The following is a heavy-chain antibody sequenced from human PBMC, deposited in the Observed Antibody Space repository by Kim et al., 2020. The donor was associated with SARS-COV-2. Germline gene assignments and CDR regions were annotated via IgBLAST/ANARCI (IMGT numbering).Heavy chain of an antibody. CDR2: ISYSGNS. V-gene: IGHV4-31*03. J-gene: IGHJ4*02. D-gene: IGHD2-2*01. Sequence: SETLSLTCSVSGGSIRSGGKFWTWIRQHPAKGLEWIGYISYSGNSHYSPSLRSRVSISLQTSENQFSLELTSVTAADTAVYYWASGQPLDYWGQGIVVTV. CDR3: ASGQPLDY. CDR1: GGSIRSGGKF.